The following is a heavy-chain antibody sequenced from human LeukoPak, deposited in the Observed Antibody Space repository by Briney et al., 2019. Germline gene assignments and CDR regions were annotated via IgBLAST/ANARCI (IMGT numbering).Heavy chain of an antibody. V-gene: IGHV3-23*01. J-gene: IGHJ4*02. D-gene: IGHD3-3*01. CDR2: ISGSGGST. CDR1: GFTFSSYA. CDR3: AKTSYYDFWSGYSAHYFDY. Sequence: GGSLRLSCAASGFTFSSYAMSWVRQAPGKGLEWVSAISGSGGSTYYADSVKGRFTISRDNSKNTLYLQMNSLRAEDTAVYYCAKTSYYDFWSGYSAHYFDYWGQGTLVTVSS.